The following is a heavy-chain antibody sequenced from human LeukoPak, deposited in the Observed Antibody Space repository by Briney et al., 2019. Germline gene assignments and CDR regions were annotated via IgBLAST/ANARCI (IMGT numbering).Heavy chain of an antibody. CDR2: ILYSGAT. CDR3: ARHLSGKKDF. J-gene: IGHJ4*02. CDR1: GGSISTSHPY. Sequence: SETLSLTCTVSGGSISTSHPYWGWIRPPPGKGLQWIGSILYSGATYYNPSLESRVTISLDPSKTLLSLKLTSVTASDTAVYFCARHLSGKKDFWGQGALVTVSS. V-gene: IGHV4-39*01. D-gene: IGHD3-10*01.